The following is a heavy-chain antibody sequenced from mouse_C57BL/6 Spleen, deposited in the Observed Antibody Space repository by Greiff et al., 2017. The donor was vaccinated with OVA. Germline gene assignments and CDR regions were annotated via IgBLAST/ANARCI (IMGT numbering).Heavy chain of an antibody. CDR1: GYAFTNYL. CDR3: ARLSYYFDY. V-gene: IGHV1-54*01. J-gene: IGHJ2*01. Sequence: QVQLQQSGAELVRPGTSVKVSCKASGYAFTNYLIEWVQQRPGQGLEWIGVINPGSGGTNYNEKFKGKATLTADKSSSTAYMQLSSLTSEDSAVYFCARLSYYFDYWGQGTTLTVSS. CDR2: INPGSGGT.